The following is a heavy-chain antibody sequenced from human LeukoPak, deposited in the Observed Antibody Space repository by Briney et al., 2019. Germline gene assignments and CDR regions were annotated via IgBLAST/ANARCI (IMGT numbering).Heavy chain of an antibody. Sequence: PGGSLRLSCVASGFTFSNAWMSWVRQAPGKGVEWVGRIKSKTDGGTTDYAARVKGRFTISRDDSKKTQYLEMNSQKNEDTAVYYRTTDLKVDYDILTGYYLNDYWGQGTLVTVSS. CDR3: TTDLKVDYDILTGYYLNDY. CDR2: IKSKTDGGTT. V-gene: IGHV3-15*01. J-gene: IGHJ4*02. CDR1: GFTFSNAW. D-gene: IGHD3-9*01.